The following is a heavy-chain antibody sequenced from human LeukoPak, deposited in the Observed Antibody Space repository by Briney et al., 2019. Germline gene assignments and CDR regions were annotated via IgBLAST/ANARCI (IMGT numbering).Heavy chain of an antibody. Sequence: PGESLKISCKGSGYSFTSYWIGWVRQMPGKGLEWVGIIYPGDSDTRYSPSFQGQVTISADKSISTAYLQWSSLKASDTAMYYCARTQRYCSSTSCPLGYWGQGTLVTVSS. J-gene: IGHJ4*02. CDR2: IYPGDSDT. CDR3: ARTQRYCSSTSCPLGY. V-gene: IGHV5-51*01. CDR1: GYSFTSYW. D-gene: IGHD2-2*01.